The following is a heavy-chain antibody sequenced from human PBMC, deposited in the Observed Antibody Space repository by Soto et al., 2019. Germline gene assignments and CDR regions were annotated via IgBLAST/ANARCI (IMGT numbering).Heavy chain of an antibody. CDR3: ARDSVGISSPGVY. D-gene: IGHD1-26*01. Sequence: SETLSLTCTVSGGSINGYYWTWIRQPAGKGLEWIGRIYTSGTTSYNPSLKSRVTMSLDTSKNQFSLRLTSVTAADTAVYYCARDSVGISSPGVYWGRGTLVTVSS. CDR1: GGSINGYY. CDR2: IYTSGTT. J-gene: IGHJ4*02. V-gene: IGHV4-4*07.